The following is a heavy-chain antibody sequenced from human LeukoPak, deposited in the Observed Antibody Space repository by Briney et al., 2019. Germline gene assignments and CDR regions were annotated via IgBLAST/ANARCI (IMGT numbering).Heavy chain of an antibody. CDR1: GYSFTSYW. J-gene: IGHJ4*02. CDR2: IYPGDSDT. D-gene: IGHD2/OR15-2a*01. V-gene: IGHV5-51*01. Sequence: GESLKISCKGSGYSFTSYWIGWVRQMPGKGLEWMGIIYPGDSDTRYSPSFQGQVTISADKSISTAYLQWSSLKASDTAIYYCVRLALYPGKFSFDYWAREPWSPSPQ. CDR3: VRLALYPGKFSFDY.